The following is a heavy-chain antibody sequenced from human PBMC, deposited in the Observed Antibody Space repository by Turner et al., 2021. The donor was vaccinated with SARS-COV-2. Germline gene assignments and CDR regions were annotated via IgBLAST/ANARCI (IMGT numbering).Heavy chain of an antibody. V-gene: IGHV3-30*18. J-gene: IGHJ4*02. CDR2: ISYDGSNK. CDR1: GFTFSSYG. CDR3: AKGGWYYDILTGSYFEY. D-gene: IGHD3-9*01. Sequence: QVQLVESGGGVVQPGRSLRLSCAASGFTFSSYGMHWVRQAPGKGLEWVADISYDGSNKYYADSVKGRFTISRDNSKNTLYLQMNSLRAEDTAVYYCAKGGWYYDILTGSYFEYWGQGTLVTVSS.